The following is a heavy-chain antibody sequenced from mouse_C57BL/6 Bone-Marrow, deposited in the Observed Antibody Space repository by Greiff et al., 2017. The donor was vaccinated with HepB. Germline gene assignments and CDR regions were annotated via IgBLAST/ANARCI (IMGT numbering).Heavy chain of an antibody. CDR2: IDPSDSYT. D-gene: IGHD1-1*01. V-gene: IGHV1-59*01. J-gene: IGHJ3*01. CDR3: ARSSGYYYGSSWFAY. Sequence: QVQLQQPGAALVRPGTSVKLSCKASGYTFTSYWMHWVKQRPGQGLEWIGVIDPSDSYTNYNQKFKGKATLTVDTSSSTAYMQLSSLTSEDSAVYYCARSSGYYYGSSWFAYWGQGTLVTVSA. CDR1: GYTFTSYW.